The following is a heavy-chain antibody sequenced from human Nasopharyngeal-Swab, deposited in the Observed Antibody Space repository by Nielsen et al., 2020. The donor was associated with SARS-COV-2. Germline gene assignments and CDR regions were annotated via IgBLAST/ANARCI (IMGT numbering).Heavy chain of an antibody. CDR2: INHSGST. CDR1: GGSFSGYY. J-gene: IGHJ5*02. V-gene: IGHV4-34*01. Sequence: SETLSLTCAVYGGSFSGYYWSWIRQPPGKGLEWIGEINHSGSTNYNPSLKSRVTISADTSKNQFSLKLSSVTAADTAVYYCARARHMGNWFDPWGQGTLVTVSS. D-gene: IGHD2-21*01. CDR3: ARARHMGNWFDP.